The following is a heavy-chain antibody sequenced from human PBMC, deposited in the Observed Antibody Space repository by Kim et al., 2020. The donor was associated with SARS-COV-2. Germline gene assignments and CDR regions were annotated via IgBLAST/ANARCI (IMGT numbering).Heavy chain of an antibody. CDR3: ARDPWELLGGDY. V-gene: IGHV1-69*13. Sequence: SVKVSCKASGGTFSSYAISWVRQAPGQGLEWMGGIIPIFGTANYAQKFQGRVTITADESTSTAYMELSSLRSEDTAVYYCARDPWELLGGDYWGQGTLVTVSS. J-gene: IGHJ4*02. CDR2: IIPIFGTA. D-gene: IGHD1-26*01. CDR1: GGTFSSYA.